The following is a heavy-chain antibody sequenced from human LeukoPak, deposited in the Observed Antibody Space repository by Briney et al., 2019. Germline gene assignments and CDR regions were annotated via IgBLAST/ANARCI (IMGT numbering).Heavy chain of an antibody. D-gene: IGHD3-22*01. CDR3: ARDSSGYQTDY. CDR1: GFTFSSYA. V-gene: IGHV3-30*04. CDR2: ISYDGSNK. J-gene: IGHJ4*02. Sequence: GGSLRLSCAASGFTFSSYAMHWVRQAPGKGLEWVAVISYDGSNKYYADSVKGRFTISRDNSKNTLYLQMNSLRAEDTAVYYCARDSSGYQTDYWGQGTLVTVSS.